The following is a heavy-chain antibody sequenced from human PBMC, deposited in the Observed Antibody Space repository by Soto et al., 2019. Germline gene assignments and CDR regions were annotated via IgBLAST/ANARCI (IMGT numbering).Heavy chain of an antibody. V-gene: IGHV3-30*03. CDR3: ATGARWQQYGIDY. Sequence: QVKLVESGGGVVQPGRSLRLSCAASGFTFSSYGMHWVRQAPGKGLEWVAVISYDGSNKYYADSVKGRFTISRDNSKNTLYLQMNSLRAEDPAVYYCATGARWQQYGIDYWGHGTLVTVSS. CDR1: GFTFSSYG. D-gene: IGHD4-17*01. J-gene: IGHJ4*01. CDR2: ISYDGSNK.